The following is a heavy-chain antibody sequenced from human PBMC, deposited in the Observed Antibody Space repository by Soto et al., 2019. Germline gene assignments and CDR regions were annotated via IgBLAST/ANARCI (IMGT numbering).Heavy chain of an antibody. CDR3: AKLGSGSGWYKGNYYYGMDV. CDR1: GFTFSSYG. Sequence: SXRLSCAASGFTFSSYGMHWVRQAPGKVLEWVAVISYDGSNKYYADSVKGRFTISRDNSKNTLYLQMNSLRAEDTAVYYCAKLGSGSGWYKGNYYYGMDVWGQGTTVTVSS. V-gene: IGHV3-30*18. CDR2: ISYDGSNK. J-gene: IGHJ6*02. D-gene: IGHD6-19*01.